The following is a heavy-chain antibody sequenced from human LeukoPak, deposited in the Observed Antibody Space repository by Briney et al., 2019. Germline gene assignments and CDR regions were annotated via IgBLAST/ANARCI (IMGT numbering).Heavy chain of an antibody. CDR1: GGSISSYY. Sequence: SETLSLTCTVSGGSISSYYWSWIRQPPGKGLEWIGYIYYSGSTNYNPSLKSRVTISVDTSKNQFSLKLSSVTAADTAVYYCASSVYYYDSSGYYNWGQGTLVTV. CDR3: ASSVYYYDSSGYYN. V-gene: IGHV4-59*01. CDR2: IYYSGST. D-gene: IGHD3-22*01. J-gene: IGHJ4*02.